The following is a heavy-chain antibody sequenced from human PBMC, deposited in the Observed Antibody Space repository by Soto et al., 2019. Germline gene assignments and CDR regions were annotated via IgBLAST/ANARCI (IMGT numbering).Heavy chain of an antibody. J-gene: IGHJ4*02. CDR2: ISDRGATT. CDR1: GFTISSYA. CDR3: ATFPRSSKRGY. V-gene: IGHV3-23*01. Sequence: EVQLLESGGGLVQPGGSLRLSCAASGFTISSYAMSWVRQAPGKGLEWVSAISDRGATTHYADSVKGRFTISRDNAKNSLYLQMNSLGAEDTAVYYCATFPRSSKRGYWGQGTLVTVSS. D-gene: IGHD4-4*01.